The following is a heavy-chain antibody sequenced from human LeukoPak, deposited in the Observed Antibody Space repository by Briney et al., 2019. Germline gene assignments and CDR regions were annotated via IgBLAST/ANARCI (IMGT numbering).Heavy chain of an antibody. CDR3: ARELGAEGYNDAFDI. V-gene: IGHV1-46*01. D-gene: IGHD1-1*01. CDR1: GYTFTSYY. J-gene: IGHJ3*02. Sequence: GASVKVSCKASGYTFTSYYMHWVRQAPGQGLEWMGIINPSGGSTSYAQKFQGRVTMTRDMSTSTVYMELSSLRSEDTAVYYCARELGAEGYNDAFDIWGQGTMVTVSS. CDR2: INPSGGST.